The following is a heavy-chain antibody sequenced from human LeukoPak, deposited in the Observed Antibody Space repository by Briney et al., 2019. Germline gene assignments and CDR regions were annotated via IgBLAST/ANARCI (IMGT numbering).Heavy chain of an antibody. J-gene: IGHJ4*02. CDR2: INHSGST. V-gene: IGHV4-34*01. CDR1: GGSFSGYY. CDR3: ARVATATFDY. D-gene: IGHD5-24*01. Sequence: SETLSLTCAVYGGSFSGYYWSWIRQPPGKGLEWIREINHSGSTNYNPSLKSRVTISVDTSKNQFSLKLSSVTAADTAVYYCARVATATFDYWGQGTLVTVSS.